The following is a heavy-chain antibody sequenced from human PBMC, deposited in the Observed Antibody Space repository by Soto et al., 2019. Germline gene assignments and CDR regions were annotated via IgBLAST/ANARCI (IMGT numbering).Heavy chain of an antibody. CDR2: IYYSGST. CDR1: GGSISSYY. D-gene: IGHD3-22*01. Sequence: SETLSLTCTVSGGSISSYYWSWIRQPPGKGLEWIGYIYYSGSTNYNPSLKSRVTISVDTSKNQFSLKLSSVTAADTAVYYCARFRVKEHYYDSSGYYYVLGWFDPWGQGTLGTVSS. CDR3: ARFRVKEHYYDSSGYYYVLGWFDP. J-gene: IGHJ5*02. V-gene: IGHV4-59*01.